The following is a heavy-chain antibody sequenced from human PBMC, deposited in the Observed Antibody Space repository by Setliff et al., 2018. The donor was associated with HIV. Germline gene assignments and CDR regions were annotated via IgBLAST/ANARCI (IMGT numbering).Heavy chain of an antibody. V-gene: IGHV3-30*03. CDR2: IYNDGVNR. Sequence: GGSLRLSCAAAGFIFSDYGIHWVRQAPGKGLEWVAVIYNDGVNRYFGDFVEGRFTISRDNSRNTVNLQMNSLRPEDTAVYYCARDCRVGWVFTYGMDVWGQGTLVTVSS. D-gene: IGHD6-13*01. CDR3: ARDCRVGWVFTYGMDV. CDR1: GFIFSDYG. J-gene: IGHJ6*02.